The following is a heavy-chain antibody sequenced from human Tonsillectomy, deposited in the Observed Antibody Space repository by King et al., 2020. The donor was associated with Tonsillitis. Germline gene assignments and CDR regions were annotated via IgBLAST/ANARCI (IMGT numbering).Heavy chain of an antibody. CDR2: IYYSGST. CDR3: ARVAHYAFDI. J-gene: IGHJ3*02. CDR1: GGSISSSSYY. Sequence: QLQESGPGLVKPSATLSLTCTVSGGSISSSSYYWGWIRQPPGKGLEWIGSIYYSGSTYYNPSLKSRVTISVDTSKNQFSLKLSSVTAADTAVYYCARVAHYAFDIWGQGTMVTVSS. V-gene: IGHV4-39*01.